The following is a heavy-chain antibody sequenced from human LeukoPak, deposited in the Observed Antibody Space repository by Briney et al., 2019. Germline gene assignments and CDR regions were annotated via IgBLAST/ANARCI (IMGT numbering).Heavy chain of an antibody. CDR1: GFTFSSYG. V-gene: IGHV3-20*01. Sequence: GGSLRLSCAASGFTFSSYGMHWVRQAPGKDLEWVSGINWNGVSTGYADSVKGRITISRDNAKKSLYLEMNSLRAEDTALYHCARHSSSAFYSNWFDPWGQGTLVSVSS. CDR2: INWNGVST. J-gene: IGHJ5*02. D-gene: IGHD3-22*01. CDR3: ARHSSSAFYSNWFDP.